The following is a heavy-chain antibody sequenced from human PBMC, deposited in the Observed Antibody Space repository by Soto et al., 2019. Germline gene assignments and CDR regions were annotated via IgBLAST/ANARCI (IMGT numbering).Heavy chain of an antibody. D-gene: IGHD3-16*01. Sequence: QLQESGPGLVKPSQTLSLTCSVSGGSINSASNSWNWIRQHPGKGLEWIGNIYYSGSTRYNPSLKIRLSMSVDTSKNQFSLMLTSLTAADTALYYCARLGDLTTFDLWGQGTLVTISS. CDR1: GGSINSASNS. CDR2: IYYSGST. CDR3: ARLGDLTTFDL. V-gene: IGHV4-31*03. J-gene: IGHJ4*02.